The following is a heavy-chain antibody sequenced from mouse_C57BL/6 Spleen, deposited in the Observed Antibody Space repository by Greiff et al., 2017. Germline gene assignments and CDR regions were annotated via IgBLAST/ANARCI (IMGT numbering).Heavy chain of an antibody. D-gene: IGHD1-1*02. V-gene: IGHV1-59*01. CDR1: GYTFTSYW. Sequence: VQLQQPGAELVRPGTSVKLSCKASGYTFTSYWMHWVKQRPGQGLEWIGVIDPSDSYTNYNQKFKGKATLTVDTSSSTAYMQLSSLTSEDSAVYYCARGGGSDYWGQGTTLTVSS. CDR2: IDPSDSYT. CDR3: ARGGGSDY. J-gene: IGHJ2*01.